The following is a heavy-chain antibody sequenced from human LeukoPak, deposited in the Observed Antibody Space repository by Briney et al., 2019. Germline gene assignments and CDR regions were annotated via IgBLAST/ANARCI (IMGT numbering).Heavy chain of an antibody. Sequence: SETLSLTCAVYDGSFSGYYWSWIRQPPGKGLEWVGEINHSGSTNYNPSLKSRVTVSVDTSKNQFSLRLSSVTAADTAVYYCARSGAESSGWATDYWGQGTLVTVSS. J-gene: IGHJ4*02. CDR2: INHSGST. D-gene: IGHD3-22*01. CDR1: DGSFSGYY. V-gene: IGHV4-34*01. CDR3: ARSGAESSGWATDY.